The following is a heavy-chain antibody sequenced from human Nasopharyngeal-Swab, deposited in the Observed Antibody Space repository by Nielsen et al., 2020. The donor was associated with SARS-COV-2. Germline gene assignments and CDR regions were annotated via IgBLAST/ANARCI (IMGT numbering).Heavy chain of an antibody. J-gene: IGHJ4*02. CDR2: IYPGGSDT. CDR3: ARLGQYSSSWYLKHFDL. CDR1: GYSFTNFW. Sequence: GESLKISCKSSGYSFTNFWIGWVRQMSGKGLEWMGIIYPGGSDTRYSPSFQGQVSISVDKSITTAYLQWNSLKAADTAMYYCARLGQYSSSWYLKHFDLWGQGTLITVSS. V-gene: IGHV5-51*01. D-gene: IGHD6-13*01.